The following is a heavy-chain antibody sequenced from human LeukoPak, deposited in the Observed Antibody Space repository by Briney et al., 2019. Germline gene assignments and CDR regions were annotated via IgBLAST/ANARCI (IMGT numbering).Heavy chain of an antibody. CDR3: AATLLDSSGYYV. J-gene: IGHJ4*02. Sequence: ASVKVSCKVSGYTLTELSMHLVRQAPGKGLERMGGFDPEDGETIYAQKFQGRVTMTEDTSTDTAYMELSSLRSEDTAVYYCAATLLDSSGYYVWGQGTLVTVSS. D-gene: IGHD3-22*01. CDR2: FDPEDGET. CDR1: GYTLTELS. V-gene: IGHV1-24*01.